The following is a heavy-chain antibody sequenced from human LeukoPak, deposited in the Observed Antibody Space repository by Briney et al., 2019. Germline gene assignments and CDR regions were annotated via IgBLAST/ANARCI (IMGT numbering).Heavy chain of an antibody. V-gene: IGHV3-74*01. CDR1: GFTINNSW. CDR3: ARDYGGSMDV. CDR2: INSDGSST. D-gene: IGHD4-23*01. J-gene: IGHJ6*03. Sequence: GGSLRLSCAASGFTINNSWMHWVRQAPGKGLVWVSRINSDGSSTSYEDSVKGRFTISRDNAKNTLYLQMNSLRVGDTAVYCCARDYGGSMDVWGKGTTVTVSS.